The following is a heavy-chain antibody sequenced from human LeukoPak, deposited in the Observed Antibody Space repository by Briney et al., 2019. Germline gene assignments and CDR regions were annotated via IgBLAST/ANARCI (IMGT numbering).Heavy chain of an antibody. Sequence: SETLSLTCTVSGGSISSYYWSWIRQPPGKGLEWIGYIYYSGSTNYNPSLKSRVTISVDTSKNQFSLKLSSVTAADTAVYYCARGGLERNIIAFLYFDYWGQGTLVTVSS. D-gene: IGHD1-1*01. CDR2: IYYSGST. V-gene: IGHV4-59*01. J-gene: IGHJ4*02. CDR3: ARGGLERNIIAFLYFDY. CDR1: GGSISSYY.